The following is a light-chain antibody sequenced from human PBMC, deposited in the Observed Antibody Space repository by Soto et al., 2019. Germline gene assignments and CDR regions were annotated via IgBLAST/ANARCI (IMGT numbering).Light chain of an antibody. CDR2: AAS. V-gene: IGKV1-9*01. CDR3: QQSYVTPPIT. CDR1: QVISSY. Sequence: DIQLTQAPSFLSASAGDRVTITCRASQVISSYLAWYQQKPGRAPKLLIYAASTLQSGVPSRFSGSGSGTEFTLTITSLQPEDFAFYYCQQSYVTPPITFGQGTRLEIK. J-gene: IGKJ5*01.